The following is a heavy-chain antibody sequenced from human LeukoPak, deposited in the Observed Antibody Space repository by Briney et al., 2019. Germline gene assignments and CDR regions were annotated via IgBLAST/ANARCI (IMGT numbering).Heavy chain of an antibody. J-gene: IGHJ4*02. CDR1: GFTFSSFD. CDR3: ARVGGYSSSEFDY. CDR2: IGTFDDS. D-gene: IGHD6-6*01. Sequence: PGGSLRLSCSASGFTFSSFDMHWVRQTTGKRPEWVSSIGTFDDSYYPGSVKGRFTISRDNAKNSLYLQMNSLRAGDTAVYYCARVGGYSSSEFDYWGQGTLVTVSS. V-gene: IGHV3-13*01.